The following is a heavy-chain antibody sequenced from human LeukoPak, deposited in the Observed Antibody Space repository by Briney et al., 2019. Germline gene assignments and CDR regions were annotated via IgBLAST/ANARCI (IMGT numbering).Heavy chain of an antibody. Sequence: GGSLRLSCAVAGFTFRDHYMHWVRQAPGKGLEWVAVIWYDGSNKYYADSVKGRFTISRDNSKNTLYLQMNSLRAEDTAVYYCARPPNSGSYSGYFDYWGQGTLVTVSS. V-gene: IGHV3-33*08. CDR1: GFTFRDHY. CDR2: IWYDGSNK. J-gene: IGHJ4*02. D-gene: IGHD1-26*01. CDR3: ARPPNSGSYSGYFDY.